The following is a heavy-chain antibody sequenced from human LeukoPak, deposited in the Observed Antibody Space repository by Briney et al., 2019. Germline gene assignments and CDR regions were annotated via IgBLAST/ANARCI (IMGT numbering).Heavy chain of an antibody. CDR2: IYYSGST. Sequence: PSETLSLTCTVSGGSISSYFWSWIRQPPGKGLEWIGYIYYSGSTNYNPSPKSRVTISVDTSKNQFSLKLSSVTAADAAVYYCARQAYGDYGGRFYYFDYWGQGTLVTVSS. J-gene: IGHJ4*02. CDR1: GGSISSYF. V-gene: IGHV4-59*08. D-gene: IGHD4-17*01. CDR3: ARQAYGDYGGRFYYFDY.